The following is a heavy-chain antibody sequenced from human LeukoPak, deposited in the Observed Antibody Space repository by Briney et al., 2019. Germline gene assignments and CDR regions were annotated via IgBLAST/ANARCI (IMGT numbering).Heavy chain of an antibody. CDR3: VRQPAASAGGIDL. J-gene: IGHJ5*02. CDR2: IYPGDSDT. D-gene: IGHD6-13*01. CDR1: GYSFSTYW. V-gene: IGHV5-51*01. Sequence: GESLKISCKGSGYSFSTYWIGWVRQMPGKGLEWMGIIYPGDSDTRYSPSYEGQVTIPADKSINTAYVQWSSLKASDTAIYYCVRQPAASAGGIDLWGLGTLVSVSS.